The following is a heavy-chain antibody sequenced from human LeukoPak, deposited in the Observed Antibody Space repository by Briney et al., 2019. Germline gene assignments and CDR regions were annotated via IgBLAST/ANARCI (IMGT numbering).Heavy chain of an antibody. Sequence: SETLSRTCTVSGGSISSYYWSWIRQPPGKGLEWIGYIYYSGSTNYNPSLKSRVTISVDRSKNQFSLKLSSVTAADTAVYYCARVVSSWYYFDYWGQGTLVTVSS. CDR1: GGSISSYY. D-gene: IGHD6-13*01. V-gene: IGHV4-59*12. CDR2: IYYSGST. J-gene: IGHJ4*02. CDR3: ARVVSSWYYFDY.